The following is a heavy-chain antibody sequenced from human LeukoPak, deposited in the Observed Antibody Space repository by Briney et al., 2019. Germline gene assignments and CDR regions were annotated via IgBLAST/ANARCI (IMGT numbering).Heavy chain of an antibody. J-gene: IGHJ4*02. CDR3: ARGASSSGSSY. D-gene: IGHD6-19*01. CDR2: IYSGGST. V-gene: IGHV3-53*01. CDR1: GFTVSSNY. Sequence: PGGSLRLSCAASGFTVSSNYMSWVRQAPGKGLEGVSVIYSGGSTYYADSVKGRFTISRDNSKNTLYLQMNSLRAEDTAVYYCARGASSSGSSYWGQGTLVTVSS.